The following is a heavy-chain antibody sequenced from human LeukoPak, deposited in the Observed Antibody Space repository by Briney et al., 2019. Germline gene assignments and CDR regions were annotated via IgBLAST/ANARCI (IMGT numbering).Heavy chain of an antibody. V-gene: IGHV3-7*01. Sequence: GGSLRLSCAASGFTFSSYWMTWVRQAPGKGLEWVANVKQDGSGKYYVDSVKGRFTISRDNAKNSLYLQMNSLRAEDTAVYYCARERIGYCSRTSCYLERYYYYMDVWGKGTTVTVSS. CDR2: VKQDGSGK. CDR1: GFTFSSYW. CDR3: ARERIGYCSRTSCYLERYYYYMDV. J-gene: IGHJ6*03. D-gene: IGHD2-2*01.